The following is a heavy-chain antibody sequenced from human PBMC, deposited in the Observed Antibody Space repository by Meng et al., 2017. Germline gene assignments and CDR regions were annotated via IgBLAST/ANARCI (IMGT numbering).Heavy chain of an antibody. V-gene: IGHV1-69*08. CDR2: IIPILGIA. CDR1: GGTFSSYT. Sequence: QGHPVQSEAEVKKPGVSVHVSLQASGGTFSSYTISWVRQAPGQGLEWMGRIIPILGIANYAQKFQGRVTITADKSTSTAYMELSSLRSEDTAVYYCARDLSGSGTFDYWGQGTLVTVSS. CDR3: ARDLSGSGTFDY. J-gene: IGHJ4*02. D-gene: IGHD3-10*01.